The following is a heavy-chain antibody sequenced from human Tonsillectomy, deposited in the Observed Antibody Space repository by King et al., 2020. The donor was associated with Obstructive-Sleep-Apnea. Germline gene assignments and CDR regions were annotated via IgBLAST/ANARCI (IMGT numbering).Heavy chain of an antibody. CDR2: IRYDGSNK. V-gene: IGHV3-30*02. J-gene: IGHJ4*02. Sequence: VQLVESGGGVVQPGGSLRLSCAASGFTFSSYGMHWVRQAPGKGLEWVAFIRYDGSNKYYADSVKGRFTISRDNSKNTLYLQMNSLRAEDTAVYYCAKDPGYDQPRLFDYWGQGTLVTVSS. D-gene: IGHD5-12*01. CDR1: GFTFSSYG. CDR3: AKDPGYDQPRLFDY.